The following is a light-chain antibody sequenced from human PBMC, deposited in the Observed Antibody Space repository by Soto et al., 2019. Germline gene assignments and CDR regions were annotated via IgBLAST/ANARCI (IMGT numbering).Light chain of an antibody. V-gene: IGLV2-8*01. CDR2: EVT. CDR3: SSYAGINTDVV. CDR1: SSDVGGYGY. J-gene: IGLJ3*02. Sequence: QSALTQPPSASGSPGQSVTISCTGTSSDVGGYGYVSWYQQHPGKAPKLMIFEVTKRASGVPNRFSGSKSGNTASLTVSGLPAEDVAEYYYSSYAGINTDVVFGGGTKLTVL.